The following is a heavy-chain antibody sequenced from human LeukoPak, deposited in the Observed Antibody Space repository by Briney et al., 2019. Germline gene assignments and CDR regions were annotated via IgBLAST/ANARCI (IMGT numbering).Heavy chain of an antibody. CDR3: TTDWYYYDSSGYYPIF. CDR1: GFPFSDVW. J-gene: IGHJ4*02. CDR2: IKSKADGGTA. V-gene: IGHV3-15*01. D-gene: IGHD3-22*01. Sequence: GGSLRLACAASGFPFSDVWVSSVRQAPGKGLEWVGRIKSKADGGTADYAAPVKGRFNFSRDDSKNTLYLQMNRLKTEGTCVYYCTTDWYYYDSSGYYPIFWGQGTLVTVSS.